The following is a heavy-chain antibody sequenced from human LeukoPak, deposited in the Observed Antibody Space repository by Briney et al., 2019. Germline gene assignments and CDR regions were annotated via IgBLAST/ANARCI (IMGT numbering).Heavy chain of an antibody. D-gene: IGHD1-26*01. CDR1: GFTFSDYW. CDR2: INQDGREK. Sequence: GGSLRLSCEASGFTFSDYWMSWVRQAPGKGLEWVANINQDGREKYYVDSVKGRFTISRDNAKNSLFLQMNSLRVEDTALYYCARAGGPGTVDYWGQGTLLTVSS. CDR3: ARAGGPGTVDY. V-gene: IGHV3-7*03. J-gene: IGHJ4*02.